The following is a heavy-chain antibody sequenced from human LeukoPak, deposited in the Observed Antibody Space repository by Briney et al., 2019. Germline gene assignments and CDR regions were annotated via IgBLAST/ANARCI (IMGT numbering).Heavy chain of an antibody. CDR3: ARGVRGAIDY. CDR1: GGSISSGGYS. CDR2: IYHSGST. V-gene: IGHV4-30-2*01. Sequence: SQTLSLTCAVSGGSISSGGYSWSWIRQPPGKGLEWIGYIYHSGSTYYNPSLKSRDTISVDRSKNQFSLKLSSVTAADTAVYYCARGVRGAIDYWGQGTLVTVSS. J-gene: IGHJ4*02. D-gene: IGHD3-10*01.